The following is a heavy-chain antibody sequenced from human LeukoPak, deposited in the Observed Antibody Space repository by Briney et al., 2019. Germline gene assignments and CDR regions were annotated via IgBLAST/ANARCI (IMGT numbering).Heavy chain of an antibody. CDR1: GGSISSSNDY. CDR3: AKDGDHAN. CDR2: IYYTGST. D-gene: IGHD7-27*01. V-gene: IGHV4-39*07. Sequence: SETLSLTCTVSGGSISSSNDYWGWIRQPPGKGPEWIGNIYYTGSTYYNPSLKSRVAISVDTSKNQFSLKLSSVTAADTAVYYCAKDGDHANWGQGTLVTVSS. J-gene: IGHJ4*02.